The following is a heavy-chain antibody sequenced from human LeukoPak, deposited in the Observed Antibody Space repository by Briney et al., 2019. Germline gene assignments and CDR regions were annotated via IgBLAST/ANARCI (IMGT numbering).Heavy chain of an antibody. CDR3: ARGTVVVPAAISRFDP. CDR2: INTNTGNP. D-gene: IGHD2-2*01. CDR1: VYTFTSYA. Sequence: ASVKVSCKPSVYTFTSYAMYWVRQAPGPGLEWMGWINTNTGNPTYAQGFTGRFVFSLDTSVSTAYLQISSLKAEDTAVYYCARGTVVVPAAISRFDPWGQGTLVTVSS. J-gene: IGHJ5*02. V-gene: IGHV7-4-1*02.